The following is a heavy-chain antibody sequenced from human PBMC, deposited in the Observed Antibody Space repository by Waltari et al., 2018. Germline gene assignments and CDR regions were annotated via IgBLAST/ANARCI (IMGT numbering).Heavy chain of an antibody. CDR3: ARALVGATRIAFDI. J-gene: IGHJ3*02. V-gene: IGHV4-38-2*01. CDR2: IYHSGST. D-gene: IGHD1-26*01. Sequence: QVQLQESGPGLVKPSETLSLTCAVSGYSISSGYYWGWIRQPPGKGLEWIGSIYHSGSTYYNPSLKSRVTISVDTSKNQFSLKLGSVTAADTAVYYCARALVGATRIAFDIWGQGTMVTVSS. CDR1: GYSISSGYY.